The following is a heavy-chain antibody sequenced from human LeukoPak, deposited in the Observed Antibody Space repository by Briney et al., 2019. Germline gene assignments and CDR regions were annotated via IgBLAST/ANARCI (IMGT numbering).Heavy chain of an antibody. CDR3: ARDEGYCSGTSCHGASKGMDV. Sequence: GGSLRLSCAASGFTFSGYPIHWVRQAPGKGLEWVAVISYDGSNKYYADSVKGRFTISRDNSKNTLYLQMNSLRAEDTAVYYCARDEGYCSGTSCHGASKGMDVWGQGTAVIVSS. CDR2: ISYDGSNK. J-gene: IGHJ6*02. V-gene: IGHV3-30-3*01. CDR1: GFTFSGYP. D-gene: IGHD2-2*01.